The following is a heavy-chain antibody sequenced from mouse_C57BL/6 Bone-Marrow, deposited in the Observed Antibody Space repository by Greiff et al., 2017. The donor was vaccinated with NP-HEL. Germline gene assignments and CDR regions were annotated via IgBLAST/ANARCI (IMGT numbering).Heavy chain of an antibody. CDR2: IDPSDSYT. V-gene: IGHV1-50*01. J-gene: IGHJ1*03. D-gene: IGHD3-1*01. Sequence: QVQLQQPGAELVKPGASVKLSCKASGYTFTSYWMQWVKQRPGQGLEWIGEIDPSDSYTNYNQKFKGKATLTVDTSSSTTYMQLSILPSEDSAVYYCSSLRLRPWYFDVWGTGTTVTVSS. CDR1: GYTFTSYW. CDR3: SSLRLRPWYFDV.